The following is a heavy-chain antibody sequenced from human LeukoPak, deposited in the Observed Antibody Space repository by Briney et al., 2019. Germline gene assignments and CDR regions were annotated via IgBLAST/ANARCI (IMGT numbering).Heavy chain of an antibody. CDR2: ISSSSSYI. J-gene: IGHJ5*02. D-gene: IGHD2/OR15-2a*01. Sequence: GGSLRLSCAASGFTFSSYGMNWVRQAPGKGLEWVSFISSSSSYIYYADSVKGRFTISRDNAKNTLYLQMNSLRAEDTAVYYCVRGGAEYSNGHNWFDPWGQGTLVTVSS. CDR1: GFTFSSYG. CDR3: VRGGAEYSNGHNWFDP. V-gene: IGHV3-21*01.